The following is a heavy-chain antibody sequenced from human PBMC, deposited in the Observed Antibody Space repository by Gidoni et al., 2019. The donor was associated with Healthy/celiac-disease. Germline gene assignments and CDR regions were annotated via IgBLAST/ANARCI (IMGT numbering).Heavy chain of an antibody. D-gene: IGHD3-3*01. V-gene: IGHV1-69*06. Sequence: QVQLVQSGAEVKKPGSSVKVSCKASGGTFSSYAISWVRQAPGQGLEWMGGIIPIFGTANYAQKFQGRVTITADKSTSTAYMELSSLRSEDTAVCYCARGRDFWSGYYHPDKVDYYYYYMDVWGKGTTVTVSS. CDR1: GGTFSSYA. CDR2: IIPIFGTA. J-gene: IGHJ6*03. CDR3: ARGRDFWSGYYHPDKVDYYYYYMDV.